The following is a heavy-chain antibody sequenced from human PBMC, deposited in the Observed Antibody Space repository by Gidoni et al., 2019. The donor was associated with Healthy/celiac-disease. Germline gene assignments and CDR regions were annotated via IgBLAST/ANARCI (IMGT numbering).Heavy chain of an antibody. Sequence: QLQLQESGPGLVKPSATLSLTCTVSGGSISSSGYYWGWIRQPPGKGLEWIGSIYYSGSTYYNPSLKSRVTISVDTSKNQFSLKLSSVTAADTAVYYCARPHVAGTYYYYGMDVWGQGTTVTVSS. V-gene: IGHV4-39*01. J-gene: IGHJ6*02. CDR1: GGSISSSGYY. D-gene: IGHD6-19*01. CDR2: IYYSGST. CDR3: ARPHVAGTYYYYGMDV.